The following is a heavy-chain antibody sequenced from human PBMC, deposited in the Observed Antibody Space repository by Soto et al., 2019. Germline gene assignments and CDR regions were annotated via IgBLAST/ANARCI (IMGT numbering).Heavy chain of an antibody. CDR1: GFTFSSYS. Sequence: GGSLRLSCAASGFTFSSYSMNWVRQAPGKGLEWVSSISSSSSSIYYADSVKGRFTISRDNAKNSLYLQMNSLRAEDTAVYYCARREWELAFDYWGQGTLVTVSS. CDR3: ARREWELAFDY. J-gene: IGHJ4*02. CDR2: ISSSSSSI. V-gene: IGHV3-21*01. D-gene: IGHD1-26*01.